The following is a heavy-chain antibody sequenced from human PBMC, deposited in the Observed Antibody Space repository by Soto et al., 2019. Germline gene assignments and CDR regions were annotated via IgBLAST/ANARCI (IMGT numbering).Heavy chain of an antibody. CDR1: GFTFSNYA. D-gene: IGHD5-18*01. CDR3: AKDGGVYSYEL. V-gene: IGHV3-23*01. J-gene: IGHJ4*02. Sequence: EVQLLESGGGLVQPGGSLRLSCAASGFTFSNYAMHWVRQAPGKGLEWVSSISGRGTESYYADSVKGRFTISRDNSRSTLCLQMNSLRAEDTAVYYCAKDGGVYSYELWGQGTLVTVSS. CDR2: ISGRGTES.